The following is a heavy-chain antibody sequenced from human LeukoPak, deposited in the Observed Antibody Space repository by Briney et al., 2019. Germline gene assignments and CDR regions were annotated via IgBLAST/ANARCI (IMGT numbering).Heavy chain of an antibody. CDR3: ATERDTAMVDY. D-gene: IGHD5-18*01. V-gene: IGHV1-24*01. Sequence: ASVKVSCKVSGYTLTELSMHWVRQAPGKGLEWMGGFDPEDGETIYAQKFQGRVTVTEDTSTDTAYMELSSLRSEDTAVYYCATERDTAMVDYWGQGTLVTVSS. J-gene: IGHJ4*02. CDR1: GYTLTELS. CDR2: FDPEDGET.